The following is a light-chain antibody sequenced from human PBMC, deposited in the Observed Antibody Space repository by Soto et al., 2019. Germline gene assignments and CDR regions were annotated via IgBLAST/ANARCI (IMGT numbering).Light chain of an antibody. CDR3: QQSYSTPVT. Sequence: IQLTQSPSSLSASVGDRVTITCRASQGISSYLAWYQQKPEKAPKLLIYGASTLQAGVPSRFSGSGSGTDFTLTISSLQPEDVATYYCQQSYSTPVTFGGGTKVDIK. CDR1: QGISSY. J-gene: IGKJ4*01. V-gene: IGKV1-27*01. CDR2: GAS.